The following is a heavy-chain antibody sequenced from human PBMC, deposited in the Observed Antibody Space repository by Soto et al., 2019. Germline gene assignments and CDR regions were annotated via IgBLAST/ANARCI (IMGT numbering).Heavy chain of an antibody. Sequence: GGSLRLSCAASGFTFSSYAMSWVRQAPGKGLEWVSAISGSGGSTYYADSVKGRFTISGDNSKNTLYLQMNSLRAEDTAVYYCAKWGQYCSSTSCYFDYWGQGTLVTVSS. CDR2: ISGSGGST. D-gene: IGHD2-2*01. CDR3: AKWGQYCSSTSCYFDY. CDR1: GFTFSSYA. V-gene: IGHV3-23*01. J-gene: IGHJ4*02.